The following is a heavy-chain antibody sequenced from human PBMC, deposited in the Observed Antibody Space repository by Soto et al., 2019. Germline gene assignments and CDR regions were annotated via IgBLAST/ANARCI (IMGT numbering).Heavy chain of an antibody. CDR3: TTLNYGVDV. Sequence: EVQLVESGGGLVKPGGSLRLSCAASGFSFSNAWMSWVRQLPGKGLEWVGHIKSKTDGGTADYAAPVKCRFTISRDDSKNTLYLQMNSLKTEDTAMFYCTTLNYGVDVWGQGTTVTVSS. J-gene: IGHJ6*01. CDR2: IKSKTDGGTA. V-gene: IGHV3-15*01. CDR1: GFSFSNAW.